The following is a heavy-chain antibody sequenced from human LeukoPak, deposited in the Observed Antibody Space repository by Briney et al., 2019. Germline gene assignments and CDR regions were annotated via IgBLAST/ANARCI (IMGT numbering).Heavy chain of an antibody. D-gene: IGHD5-24*01. CDR1: GYTFSDYA. Sequence: ASVKVSCKASGYTFSDYAIHWVRQAPGQGLEWIGWMNPNSGNTGYAQKFQGRVTITRNTSISTAYMELSSLRSEDTAVYYCARADGRRDGYGFDYWGQGTLVTVSS. J-gene: IGHJ4*02. V-gene: IGHV1-8*03. CDR3: ARADGRRDGYGFDY. CDR2: MNPNSGNT.